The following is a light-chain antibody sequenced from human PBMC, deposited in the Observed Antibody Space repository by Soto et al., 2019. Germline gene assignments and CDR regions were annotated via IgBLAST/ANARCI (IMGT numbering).Light chain of an antibody. CDR3: QSYDTSLSGTI. J-gene: IGLJ2*01. CDR1: SSNIGSPFD. V-gene: IGLV1-40*01. Sequence: QSVLTQPPSVSGAPGQTVTISCTGSSSNIGSPFDVHWYQQIPGTAPKLLIYDNTNRPAGVPDRFSGSRSGTSASLAITGLQAEDAADYYCQSYDTSLSGTIFGGGTQLTVL. CDR2: DNT.